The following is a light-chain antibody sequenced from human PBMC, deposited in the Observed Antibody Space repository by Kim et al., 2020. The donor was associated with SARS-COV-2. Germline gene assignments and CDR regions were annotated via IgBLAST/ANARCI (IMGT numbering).Light chain of an antibody. Sequence: SSELTQDPAVFVALGQTVRITCQGDSLRSYFSTWYQQKPGQAPLLVIYCKNNRPSGIPDRFPGPSSGNKASLTIPWTQAGDEADYYCNSRDSNDNVVFGGGTQLTVL. J-gene: IGLJ2*01. CDR1: SLRSYF. V-gene: IGLV3-19*01. CDR2: CKN. CDR3: NSRDSNDNVV.